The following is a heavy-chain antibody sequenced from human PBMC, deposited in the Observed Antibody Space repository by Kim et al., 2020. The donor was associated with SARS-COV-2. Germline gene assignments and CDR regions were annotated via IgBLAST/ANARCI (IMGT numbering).Heavy chain of an antibody. Sequence: GSLRLSCAASGYSFSIFGIHWVRQAPGKGLEWVAVIWYDGSYKYYADSVKGRFTISKDNSNNMVYLEIHSLTAEDTAVYYCAREASSRGMDVWGQGTTVIVS. D-gene: IGHD6-13*01. V-gene: IGHV3-33*01. CDR1: GYSFSIFG. J-gene: IGHJ6*02. CDR3: AREASSRGMDV. CDR2: IWYDGSYK.